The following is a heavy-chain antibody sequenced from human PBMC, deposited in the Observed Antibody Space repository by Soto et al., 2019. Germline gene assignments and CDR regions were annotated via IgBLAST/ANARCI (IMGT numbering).Heavy chain of an antibody. D-gene: IGHD3-10*01. Sequence: QVQLVQSGAEVKKPGASVKVSCKASRYTFTSYDINWVRQATGQGLEWMGWMNPNSGNTGYAQKFQGRVAMTRNTSISTAYMELSSLRSEDTAVYYCVRGRGPNYLGSRVWDYWGQGTLVTVSS. V-gene: IGHV1-8*01. J-gene: IGHJ4*02. CDR1: RYTFTSYD. CDR2: MNPNSGNT. CDR3: VRGRGPNYLGSRVWDY.